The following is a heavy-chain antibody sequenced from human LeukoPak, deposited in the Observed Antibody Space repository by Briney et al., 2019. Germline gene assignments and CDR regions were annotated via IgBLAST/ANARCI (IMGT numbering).Heavy chain of an antibody. J-gene: IGHJ4*02. CDR3: ARDSYDFWSGYYGY. CDR1: GGSINSDTYY. V-gene: IGHV4-61*02. D-gene: IGHD3-3*01. Sequence: PSETLSLTCTVSGGSINSDTYYRSWIRQPAGKGLEWIGRIYTSGSTNYNPSLKSRVTISVDTSKNQFSLKLSSVTAADTAVYYCARDSYDFWSGYYGYWGQGTLVTVSS. CDR2: IYTSGST.